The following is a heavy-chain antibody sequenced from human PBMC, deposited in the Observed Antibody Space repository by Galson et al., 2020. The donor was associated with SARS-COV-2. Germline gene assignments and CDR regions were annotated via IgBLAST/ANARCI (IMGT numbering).Heavy chain of an antibody. J-gene: IGHJ3*02. Sequence: SETLSLTCTVSGGSISSSSYYWGWIRQPPGKGLEWIGSIYYSGSTYYNPSLKSRVTISVDTSKNQFSLKLSSVTAADTAVYYCARLAMYYYDSSGYFPGAFDIWGQGTMVTVSS. D-gene: IGHD3-22*01. CDR2: IYYSGST. CDR3: ARLAMYYYDSSGYFPGAFDI. CDR1: GGSISSSSYY. V-gene: IGHV4-39*01.